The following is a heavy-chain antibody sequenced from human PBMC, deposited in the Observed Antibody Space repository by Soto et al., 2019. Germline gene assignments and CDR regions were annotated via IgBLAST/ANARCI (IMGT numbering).Heavy chain of an antibody. J-gene: IGHJ6*03. D-gene: IGHD5-18*01. Sequence: SVKVSCKASGGTFSSYTISWVRQAPGQGLEWMGRIIPILGIANYAQKFQGRVTITADKSTSTAYMELSSLRSEDTAVYYCAREYSYGSYYYYYMDVWGQGTTVTVSS. CDR1: GGTFSSYT. CDR3: AREYSYGSYYYYYMDV. V-gene: IGHV1-69*04. CDR2: IIPILGIA.